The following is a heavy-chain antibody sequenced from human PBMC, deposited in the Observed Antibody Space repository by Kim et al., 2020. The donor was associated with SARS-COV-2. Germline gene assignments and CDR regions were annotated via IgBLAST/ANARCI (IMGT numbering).Heavy chain of an antibody. J-gene: IGHJ4*02. Sequence: YAAPVKGRFTISRDDSKNTLYLQMNSLKTEDTAVYYCTTDDYGDYCDDYWGQGTLVTVSS. V-gene: IGHV3-15*01. D-gene: IGHD4-17*01. CDR3: TTDDYGDYCDDY.